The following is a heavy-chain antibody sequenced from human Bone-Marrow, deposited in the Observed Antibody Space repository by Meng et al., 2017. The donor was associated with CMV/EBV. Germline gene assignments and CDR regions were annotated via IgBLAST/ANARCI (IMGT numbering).Heavy chain of an antibody. CDR2: IIPIFGTA. CDR3: ARDGAGIAAAGRGLRWFDP. D-gene: IGHD6-13*01. Sequence: TLSSYAISWVRQAPGQGLEWMGGIIPIFGTANYAQKFQGRVTITTDESTSTAYMELSSLRSEDTAVYYCARDGAGIAAAGRGLRWFDPWGQGTLVTVSS. V-gene: IGHV1-69*05. CDR1: TLSSYA. J-gene: IGHJ5*02.